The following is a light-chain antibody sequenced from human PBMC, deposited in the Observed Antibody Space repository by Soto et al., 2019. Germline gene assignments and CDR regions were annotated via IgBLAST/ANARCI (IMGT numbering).Light chain of an antibody. CDR2: KAS. J-gene: IGKJ3*01. CDR3: QQSFT. CDR1: QSISSW. Sequence: DIQMTQYPSTLSASVGDRVTITCRASQSISSWLAWYQQKPGQAPKLLLYKASSLESGVPSRFSGSGSGTEFTLTISSLQPDDFATYYCQQSFTFGPGTKVDIK. V-gene: IGKV1-5*03.